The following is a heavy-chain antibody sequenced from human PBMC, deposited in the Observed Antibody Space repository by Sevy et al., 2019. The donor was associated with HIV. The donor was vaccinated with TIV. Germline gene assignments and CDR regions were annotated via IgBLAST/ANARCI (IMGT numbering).Heavy chain of an antibody. CDR1: GDSVSSNSAA. V-gene: IGHV6-1*01. Sequence: SQTLSLTCAISGDSVSSNSAAWNWIRQSPSRGLEWLGRTYYRSKWYNDYAVSVKSRITINPDTSKNHFSLQLNSVTPEDTAVYYCARDFSGQWLAPGKIDYWGQGTLVTVSS. CDR2: TYYRSKWYN. D-gene: IGHD6-19*01. J-gene: IGHJ4*02. CDR3: ARDFSGQWLAPGKIDY.